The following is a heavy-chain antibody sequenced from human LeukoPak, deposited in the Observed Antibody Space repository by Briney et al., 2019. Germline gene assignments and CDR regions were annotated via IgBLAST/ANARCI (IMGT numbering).Heavy chain of an antibody. Sequence: SETLSLTCAVSGGSISSYYWSWIRQPAGKGLEWMGRIYTSGSTNYNPSLKSRVTMSVDTSKNQFSLKLSSVTAADTAVYYCARDRYYYDSSGSRRFDYWGQGTLVTVSS. CDR3: ARDRYYYDSSGSRRFDY. D-gene: IGHD3-22*01. CDR2: IYTSGST. J-gene: IGHJ4*02. V-gene: IGHV4-4*07. CDR1: GGSISSYY.